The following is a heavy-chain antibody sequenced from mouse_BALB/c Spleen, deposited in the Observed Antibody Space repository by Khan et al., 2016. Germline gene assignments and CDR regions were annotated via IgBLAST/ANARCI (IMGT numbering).Heavy chain of an antibody. CDR1: GYSITSDYA. J-gene: IGHJ2*01. CDR2: ISYSGST. V-gene: IGHV3-2*02. D-gene: IGHD1-1*01. Sequence: EVQLQESGPGLVKPSQSLSLTCTVTGYSITSDYAWNWIRQFPGNKLEWMGYISYSGSTSYNPSLKSRISITRDTSKNQFFLQLNSVTTEDTATXYCARYGSSDFDYWCQGTTLTVSS. CDR3: ARYGSSDFDY.